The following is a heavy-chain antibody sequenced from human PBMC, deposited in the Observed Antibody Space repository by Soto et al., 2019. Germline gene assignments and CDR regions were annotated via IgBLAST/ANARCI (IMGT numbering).Heavy chain of an antibody. CDR1: GGTISSHH. D-gene: IGHD3-22*01. CDR2: IYYSGNT. Sequence: SQTLSLTSTVSGGTISSHHWSWIRQHQGKGPEWIGYIYYSGNTNYNPSLKSRVTISVDTSKNQFSLKLSSVTAADTAVYYCARHRDYDSSGYYPRPWFDPWGQGTLVTVSS. V-gene: IGHV4-59*08. CDR3: ARHRDYDSSGYYPRPWFDP. J-gene: IGHJ5*02.